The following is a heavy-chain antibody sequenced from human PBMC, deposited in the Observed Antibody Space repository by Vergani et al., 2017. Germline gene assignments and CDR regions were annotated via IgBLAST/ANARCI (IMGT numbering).Heavy chain of an antibody. CDR2: IIPILGIA. CDR3: AREVPYCSGGSCFHNPFDY. D-gene: IGHD2-15*01. CDR1: GGTFSSYT. V-gene: IGHV1-69*08. Sequence: QVQLVQSGAEVKKPGSSVKVSCKASGGTFSSYTISWVRQAPGQGLEWMGRIIPILGIANYAQKFQGRVTITADKSTSTAYMELSSLRSEDTAVYYCAREVPYCSGGSCFHNPFDYWGQGTLVTVSS. J-gene: IGHJ4*02.